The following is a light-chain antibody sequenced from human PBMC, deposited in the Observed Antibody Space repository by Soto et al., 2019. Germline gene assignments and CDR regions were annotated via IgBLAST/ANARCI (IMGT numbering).Light chain of an antibody. CDR1: QTVSGYY. CDR2: NTS. Sequence: EIVLTQSPGTLSLSPGDRATLSCRASQTVSGYYLAWYQQKPGQAPRLLIYNTSRRAAGIPDRFSGSGSGTDFTLIISKLANVDFAVFYCQQYARSPFTFGPGTKVDSK. J-gene: IGKJ3*01. CDR3: QQYARSPFT. V-gene: IGKV3-20*01.